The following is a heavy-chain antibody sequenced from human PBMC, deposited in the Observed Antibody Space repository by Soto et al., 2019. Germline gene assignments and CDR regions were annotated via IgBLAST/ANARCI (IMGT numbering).Heavy chain of an antibody. CDR2: IRKDGSQR. D-gene: IGHD6-25*01. CDR1: EFAFSSYW. V-gene: IGHV3-7*05. J-gene: IGHJ3*02. Sequence: EVQLVESGGGLVQPGGSLTLSCAASEFAFSSYWMTWVRQAPGKGLEWVANIRKDGSQRFYVDSVRGRFTISRDNSKNSLYLQMNSLRAEDTALYFCARDVSPGSSGLYFDAFDMWGQGTMVTVSS. CDR3: ARDVSPGSSGLYFDAFDM.